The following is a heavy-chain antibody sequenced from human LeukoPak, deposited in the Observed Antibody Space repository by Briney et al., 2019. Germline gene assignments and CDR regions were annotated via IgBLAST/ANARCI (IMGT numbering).Heavy chain of an antibody. V-gene: IGHV4-39*07. CDR2: IYYSGST. Sequence: SETLSLTCTGSGGSISGSSYFWGWIRQPPGKGLEWIGSIYYSGSTYYNPSLKSRVTISIDTSKNQFSLKPSSVTAADTAVYYCARADLYIFDCWGQGTLVTVSS. CDR1: GGSISGSSYF. D-gene: IGHD3-3*01. CDR3: ARADLYIFDC. J-gene: IGHJ4*02.